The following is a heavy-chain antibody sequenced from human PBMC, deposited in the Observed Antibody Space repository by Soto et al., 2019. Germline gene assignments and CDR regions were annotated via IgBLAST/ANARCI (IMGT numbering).Heavy chain of an antibody. Sequence: QVQLVQSGAEVKKPGSSVKVSCKASGGTFSTYTISWVRQAPGQGLEWMGRVIPIFGIVNYAQKFQGRVTIIADRSTSTAYMELDSLRSEDTAVYYCARDYCNTTSCHLRPYYYYMDVWGKGTAVTVSS. J-gene: IGHJ6*03. CDR3: ARDYCNTTSCHLRPYYYYMDV. CDR2: VIPIFGIV. D-gene: IGHD2-2*01. V-gene: IGHV1-69*08. CDR1: GGTFSTYT.